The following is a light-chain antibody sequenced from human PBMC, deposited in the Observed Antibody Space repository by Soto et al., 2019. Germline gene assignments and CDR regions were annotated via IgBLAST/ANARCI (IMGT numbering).Light chain of an antibody. CDR3: QQYNNWPQT. Sequence: EIVMTQSPATLSVSPGERATLSCRASQSVNSNLAWYQQKPGQAPRLLIYGASTRATGIPARFSGSGSGTEFTLTIGSLQSEDFAVYYCQQYNNWPQTFGQGTKVEIK. CDR2: GAS. V-gene: IGKV3-15*01. CDR1: QSVNSN. J-gene: IGKJ1*01.